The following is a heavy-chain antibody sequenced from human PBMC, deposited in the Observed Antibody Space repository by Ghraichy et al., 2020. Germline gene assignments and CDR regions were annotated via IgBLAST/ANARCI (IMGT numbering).Heavy chain of an antibody. CDR1: GGSISTYY. D-gene: IGHD2-2*02. CDR3: ARDHAIYAAPPNWFDP. V-gene: IGHV4-4*07. CDR2: IYISGIT. J-gene: IGHJ5*02. Sequence: SETLSLTCTVSGGSISTYYWSWLRQPAGKGLEWIGRIYISGITNYNPSLKNRVTMSVDSSKSQFSLKLSSVTAADTAVYYCARDHAIYAAPPNWFDPWGQGILVTVSS.